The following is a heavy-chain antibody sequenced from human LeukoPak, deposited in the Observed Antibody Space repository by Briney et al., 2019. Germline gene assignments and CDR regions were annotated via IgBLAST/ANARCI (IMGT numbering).Heavy chain of an antibody. Sequence: GGSLRLSCAASGFTFSSYAMSWVRQAPGKGLEWVSSISSSSSYIYYADSVKGRFTISRDNAKNSLYLQMNSLRAEDTAVYYCARDPQGSVVVPAYYFDYWGQGTLVTVSS. CDR2: ISSSSSYI. J-gene: IGHJ4*02. CDR1: GFTFSSYA. D-gene: IGHD2-2*01. CDR3: ARDPQGSVVVPAYYFDY. V-gene: IGHV3-21*01.